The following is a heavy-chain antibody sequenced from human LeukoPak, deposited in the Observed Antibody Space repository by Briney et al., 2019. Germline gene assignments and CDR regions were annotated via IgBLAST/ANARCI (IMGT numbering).Heavy chain of an antibody. CDR3: AREGDQGFDP. J-gene: IGHJ5*02. CDR2: ISSSGSTI. D-gene: IGHD3-16*01. Sequence: PGGSLRLSYAASGFTFSSYEMNWVRQAPGKGLEWVSYISSSGSTIYYADSVKGRFTISRDNAKNSLYLQMNSLRAEDTAVYYCAREGDQGFDPWGQGTLVTVSS. CDR1: GFTFSSYE. V-gene: IGHV3-48*03.